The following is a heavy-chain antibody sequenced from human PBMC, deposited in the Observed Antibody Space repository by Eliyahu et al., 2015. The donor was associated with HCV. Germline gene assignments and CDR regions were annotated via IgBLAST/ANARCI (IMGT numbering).Heavy chain of an antibody. CDR2: ISGTGGST. CDR3: AKDTSEIFGVVITDDY. V-gene: IGHV3-23*01. Sequence: EVQLLESGGGLVQPGGSLRLSCAASGFTFFSYAMSWVRQAPGKGLEWVSTISGTGGSTYYADSVKGRFTISRDNSKNTVYLQMNSLRAEDTAVYYCAKDTSEIFGVVITDDYWGQGTLVTVSS. J-gene: IGHJ4*02. CDR1: GFTFFSYA. D-gene: IGHD3-3*01.